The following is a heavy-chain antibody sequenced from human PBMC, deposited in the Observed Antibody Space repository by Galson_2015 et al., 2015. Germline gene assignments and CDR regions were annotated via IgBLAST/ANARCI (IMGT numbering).Heavy chain of an antibody. D-gene: IGHD6-19*01. V-gene: IGHV3-33*01. CDR1: GFTFSSYG. J-gene: IGHJ6*02. CDR2: IWYDGSNK. Sequence: SLRLSCAASGFTFSSYGMHWVRQAPGKGLEWVAVIWYDGSNKYYADSVKGRFTISRDNSKNTLYLQMNSLRAEDTAVYYCAREGIAVAGNYYYYGMDVWGQGTTVTVSS. CDR3: AREGIAVAGNYYYYGMDV.